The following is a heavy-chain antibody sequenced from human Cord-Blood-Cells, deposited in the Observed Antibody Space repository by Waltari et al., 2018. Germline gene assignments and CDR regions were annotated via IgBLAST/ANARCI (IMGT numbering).Heavy chain of an antibody. CDR2: IYYSGST. J-gene: IGHJ4*02. V-gene: IGHV4-59*08. CDR1: GGSISSYY. Sequence: QVQLQESGPGLVKPSATLSLTCTVSGGSISSYYWSWIRQPPGKGLEWIGYIYYSGSTNYNPSLKSRVTISVDTSKNQFSLKLSSVTAADTAVYYCARLPLYSSSWYYFDYWGQGTLVTVSS. CDR3: ARLPLYSSSWYYFDY. D-gene: IGHD6-13*01.